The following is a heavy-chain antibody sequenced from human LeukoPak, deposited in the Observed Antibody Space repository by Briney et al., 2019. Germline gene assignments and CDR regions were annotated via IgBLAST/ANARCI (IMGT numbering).Heavy chain of an antibody. J-gene: IGHJ4*02. D-gene: IGHD2-2*01. Sequence: SETLSLTCAVYGGSFSGYYWSWIRQPPGKGPEWIGEINHSGSTNYNPSLKSRVTISVDTSKNQFSLELSSVTAADTAVYYCARVGFGLFRCSSTSCYSYFDYWGQGTLVTVSS. CDR3: ARVGFGLFRCSSTSCYSYFDY. V-gene: IGHV4-34*01. CDR2: INHSGST. CDR1: GGSFSGYY.